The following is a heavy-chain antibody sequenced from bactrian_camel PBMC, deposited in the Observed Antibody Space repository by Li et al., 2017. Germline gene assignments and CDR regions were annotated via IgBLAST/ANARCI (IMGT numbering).Heavy chain of an antibody. V-gene: IGHV3-2*01. D-gene: IGHD5*01. Sequence: HVQLVESGGGLVQPGGSLRLSCAVSGFTVSTYDMTWVRQAPGKGLEWVSSIYATGGTPYYADSVEGRFTIVKDNAKNTPFLQMNNLNTEDTAVYYCAADTLSRLGDFGWAYAKQYNYWGQGTQVTVS. CDR2: IYATGGTP. CDR3: AADTLSRLGDFGWAYAKQYNY. CDR1: GFTVSTYD. J-gene: IGHJ4*01.